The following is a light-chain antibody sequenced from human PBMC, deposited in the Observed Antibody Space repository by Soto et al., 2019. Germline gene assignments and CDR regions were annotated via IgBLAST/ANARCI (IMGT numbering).Light chain of an antibody. Sequence: EIVLTQSPGTLSLSPGERATLSCRASQSISSTYLTWYHQRPGQAPRLLIYGASSRATGISDRFSGSGSGTEFTLTISSLQSEDFAVYYCQQYNNWPWTFGQGTKVDI. V-gene: IGKV3D-15*01. J-gene: IGKJ1*01. CDR1: QSISSTY. CDR2: GAS. CDR3: QQYNNWPWT.